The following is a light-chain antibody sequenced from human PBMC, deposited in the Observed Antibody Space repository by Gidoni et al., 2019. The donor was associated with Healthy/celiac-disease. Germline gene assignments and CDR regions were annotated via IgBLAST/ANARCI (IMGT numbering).Light chain of an antibody. CDR1: SSDVGGYNY. CDR2: EVS. CDR3: SSYAGSNNLV. J-gene: IGLJ2*01. Sequence: PLTHLPPPSGFPDKQVTISCTGTSSDVGGYNYVSWYQQHPGKAPKPMIYEVSKRPSGVPDRFSGSKSGNTASLTVSGLQAEDEADYYCSSYAGSNNLVFGGGTKLTVL. V-gene: IGLV2-8*01.